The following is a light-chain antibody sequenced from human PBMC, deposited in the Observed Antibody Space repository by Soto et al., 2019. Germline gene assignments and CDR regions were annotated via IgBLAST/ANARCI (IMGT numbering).Light chain of an antibody. V-gene: IGLV1-51*02. CDR3: GAWDNSLTGGV. CDR1: SSNIGSNY. J-gene: IGLJ2*01. Sequence: QSVLTQPPSVSAAPGQKVTISCSGSSSNIGSNYVSWYQLLPGAAPKLLIYENYERPSGIPGRFSGSKSGTSATLGITGLQTGDEADYYCGAWDNSLTGGVFGGGTKLTVL. CDR2: ENY.